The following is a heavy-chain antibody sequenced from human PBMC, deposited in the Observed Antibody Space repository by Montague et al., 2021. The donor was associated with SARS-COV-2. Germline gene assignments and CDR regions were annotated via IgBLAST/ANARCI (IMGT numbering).Heavy chain of an antibody. CDR1: GGSFSGYY. V-gene: IGHV4-34*01. CDR3: ARAYGVNILLFYYYYGMDV. J-gene: IGHJ6*02. Sequence: SETLSLTCAVYGGSFSGYYWSWIRQPPGKGLEWIGEINHSGSTNYNPSLKSRVTISVDTSKNQFSLKLSSVTAADTAVYYCARAYGVNILLFYYYYGMDVWGQGTLVTVSS. CDR2: INHSGST. D-gene: IGHD4-17*01.